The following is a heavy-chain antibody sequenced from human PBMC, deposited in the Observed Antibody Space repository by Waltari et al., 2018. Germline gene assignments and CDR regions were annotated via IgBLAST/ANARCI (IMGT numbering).Heavy chain of an antibody. CDR3: ARHTGPMVRGVIHYYMDV. D-gene: IGHD3-10*01. V-gene: IGHV3-7*03. CDR2: IKQDGSEK. J-gene: IGHJ6*03. Sequence: EVQLVESGGGLVQPGGSLRLSCAASGFTFSSYWMSWVRQAPGKGLEWVANIKQDGSEKYYVDSVKGRFTISRDNAKNSLYLQMNSLRAEDTAVYYCARHTGPMVRGVIHYYMDVWGKGTTVTVSS. CDR1: GFTFSSYW.